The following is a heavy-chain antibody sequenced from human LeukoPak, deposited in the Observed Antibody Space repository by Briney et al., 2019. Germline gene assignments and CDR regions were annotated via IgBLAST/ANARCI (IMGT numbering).Heavy chain of an antibody. CDR1: GGSISSSSYY. J-gene: IGHJ3*02. CDR3: AREGRPPYYYDSSGYIFI. D-gene: IGHD3-22*01. CDR2: IYHSGST. Sequence: SETLSLTCTVSGGSISSSSYYWGWIRQPPGKGLEWIGSIYHSGSTYYNPSLKSRVTISVDTSKNQFSLKLSSVTAADTAVYYCAREGRPPYYYDSSGYIFIWGQGTMVTVSS. V-gene: IGHV4-39*07.